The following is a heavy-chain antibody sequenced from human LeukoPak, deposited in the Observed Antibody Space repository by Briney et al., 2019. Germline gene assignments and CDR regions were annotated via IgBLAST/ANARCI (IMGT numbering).Heavy chain of an antibody. Sequence: GGSLRLSCAASGFTFSSYSMNWVRQAPGKGLEWVSAISGSGGSTYYADSVKGRFTISRDNSKNTLYLQMNSLRAEDTAVYYCAKRADYGDYGWFDPWGQGTLVTVSS. J-gene: IGHJ5*02. CDR1: GFTFSSYS. CDR2: ISGSGGST. CDR3: AKRADYGDYGWFDP. D-gene: IGHD4-17*01. V-gene: IGHV3-23*01.